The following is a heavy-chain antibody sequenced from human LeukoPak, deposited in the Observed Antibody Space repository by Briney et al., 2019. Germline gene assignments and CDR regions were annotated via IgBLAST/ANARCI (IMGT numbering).Heavy chain of an antibody. CDR3: AREGNRRAFDI. CDR2: IKQNETEK. J-gene: IGHJ3*02. V-gene: IGHV3-7*01. Sequence: PGGSLRLSCAASGFTFSNYWMSWVRQAPGEGLEWVANIKQNETEKDYVDSVKGRFTISRDNAKNSLYLQMNSLRNEDTAVYYCAREGNRRAFDIWGQGTMVTASS. D-gene: IGHD1-14*01. CDR1: GFTFSNYW.